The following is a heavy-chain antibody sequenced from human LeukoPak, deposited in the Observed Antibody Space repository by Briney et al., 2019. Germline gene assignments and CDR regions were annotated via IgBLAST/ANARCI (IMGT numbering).Heavy chain of an antibody. CDR2: ISSTSSYI. D-gene: IGHD4-17*01. V-gene: IGHV3-21*01. CDR3: ARDWDYGDYALDY. Sequence: PGGSLRLSCAASGFTFSSYSMNWVRQAPGKGLEWVSSISSTSSYIYYADSVKGRFTISRDSAKNSLYLQMNSLRAEDTAVYYCARDWDYGDYALDYWGQGTLVTVSS. J-gene: IGHJ4*02. CDR1: GFTFSSYS.